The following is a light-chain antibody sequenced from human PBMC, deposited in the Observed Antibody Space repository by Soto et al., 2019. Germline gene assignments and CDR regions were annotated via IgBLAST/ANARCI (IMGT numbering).Light chain of an antibody. CDR1: TSNIGTYT. J-gene: IGLJ2*01. CDR2: GSD. Sequence: QSVLSQPPSTSGTPGQRVTISCSGGTSNIGTYTVSWYQQFPETAPRLLIYGSDRRPSGVPDRFSGSKSGTSASLSIGGLHSEDEAQYYCAAWDDSLDGPTFGGGTKLTVL. V-gene: IGLV1-44*01. CDR3: AAWDDSLDGPT.